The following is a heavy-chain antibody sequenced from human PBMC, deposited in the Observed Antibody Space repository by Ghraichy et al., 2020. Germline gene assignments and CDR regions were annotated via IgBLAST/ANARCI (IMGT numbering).Heavy chain of an antibody. V-gene: IGHV7-4-1*02. Sequence: ESLNISCKASGYTFTSYAMNWVRQAPGQGLEWMGWINTNTGNPTYAQGFTGRFVFSLDTSVSTAYLQISSLKAEDTAVYYCARGHPFYSGYDYYYYYMDVWGKGTTVTVSS. CDR1: GYTFTSYA. D-gene: IGHD5-12*01. CDR3: ARGHPFYSGYDYYYYYMDV. CDR2: INTNTGNP. J-gene: IGHJ6*03.